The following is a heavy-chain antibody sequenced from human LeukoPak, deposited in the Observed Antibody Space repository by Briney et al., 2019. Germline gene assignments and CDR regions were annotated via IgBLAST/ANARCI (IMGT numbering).Heavy chain of an antibody. D-gene: IGHD6-19*01. CDR2: IYYSGST. CDR3: ARSLAVAGIFPFDY. J-gene: IGHJ4*02. CDR1: GGSISSSSYY. V-gene: IGHV4-39*01. Sequence: PSETLSLTCTVSGGSISSSSYYWGWIRQPPGKGLEWIGSIYYSGSTYYNPSLRSRVTISVDTSKNQFSLKLSSVTAADTAVYYCARSLAVAGIFPFDYWGQGTLVTVSS.